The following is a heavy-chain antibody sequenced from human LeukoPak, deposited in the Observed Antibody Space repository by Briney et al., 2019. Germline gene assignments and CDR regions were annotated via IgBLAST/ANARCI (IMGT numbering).Heavy chain of an antibody. Sequence: PSETLSLTCAVYGGSFSGYYWSWIRQPPGKGLEWIGEINHSGSTNYNPSLKSRVTISVDTSKNQFSLKLSSVTAADTAVYYCAGRSGGSSRAPWVYWGQGTLVTVSS. CDR3: AGRSGGSSRAPWVY. D-gene: IGHD2-15*01. CDR1: GGSFSGYY. J-gene: IGHJ4*02. CDR2: INHSGST. V-gene: IGHV4-34*01.